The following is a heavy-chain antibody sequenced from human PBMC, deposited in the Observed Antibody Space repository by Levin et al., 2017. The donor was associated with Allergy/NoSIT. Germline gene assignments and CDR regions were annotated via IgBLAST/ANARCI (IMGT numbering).Heavy chain of an antibody. J-gene: IGHJ3*01. V-gene: IGHV3-33*01. CDR1: GFTFSTYG. CDR3: ARAVGPFDF. CDR2: IWSDGSIK. Sequence: GGSLRLSCAASGFTFSTYGIHWVRQAPGKGLEWLAVIWSDGSIKYYADSVKGRFTISRDNSKNTLFLQMNNLRVEDTAVYYCARAVGPFDFWGQGTMVTVSS.